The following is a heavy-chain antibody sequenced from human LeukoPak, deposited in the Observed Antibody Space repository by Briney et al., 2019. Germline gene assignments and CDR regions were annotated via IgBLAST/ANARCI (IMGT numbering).Heavy chain of an antibody. CDR2: IYTSGST. V-gene: IGHV4-4*07. CDR3: ARVVSSDWKKADAFDI. J-gene: IGHJ3*02. Sequence: SETLSLTCTVSGGSISSYYWIWIRQPAGKGLEWIGRIYTSGSTNYNPSLKSRVTMPVDQSKNQFSLKLSSVTAADTAVYYCARVVSSDWKKADAFDIWGQGTMVTVSS. CDR1: GGSISSYY. D-gene: IGHD6-19*01.